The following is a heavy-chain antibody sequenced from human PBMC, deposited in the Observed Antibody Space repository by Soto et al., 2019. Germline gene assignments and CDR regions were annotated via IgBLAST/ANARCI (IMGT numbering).Heavy chain of an antibody. Sequence: ASVKVSCKASGYTFTGYYMHWVRQAPGQGLEWMGWINPNSGGTNYAQKFQGWVTMTRDTSISTAYMELGRLRSDDTAVYYCARELRYCSSTSCGGLDYWGQGTLVTVSS. D-gene: IGHD2-2*01. CDR1: GYTFTGYY. CDR2: INPNSGGT. CDR3: ARELRYCSSTSCGGLDY. J-gene: IGHJ4*02. V-gene: IGHV1-2*04.